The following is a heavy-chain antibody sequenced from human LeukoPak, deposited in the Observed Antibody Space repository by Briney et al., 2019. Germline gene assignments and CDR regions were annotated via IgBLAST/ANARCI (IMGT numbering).Heavy chain of an antibody. V-gene: IGHV3-48*02. CDR3: AIDAWELPLDAFDI. Sequence: GGSLRLSCAASGFTFSSYNMNWVRQAPGKGLEWVSYISDSSSTIYYADSVKGRFTISRDNAKNSLYLQMNSLRDEDTAVYYCAIDAWELPLDAFDIWGHGTMVTVSS. CDR1: GFTFSSYN. CDR2: ISDSSSTI. D-gene: IGHD1-26*01. J-gene: IGHJ3*02.